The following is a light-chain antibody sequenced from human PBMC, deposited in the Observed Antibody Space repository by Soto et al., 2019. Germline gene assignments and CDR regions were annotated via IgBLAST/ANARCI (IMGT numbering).Light chain of an antibody. CDR2: GIS. CDR3: QQYTDWPLT. J-gene: IGKJ1*01. V-gene: IGKV3-11*01. Sequence: EIVLTHSPATLSLSPGERATLSCRASQSVSSYLAWYQQKPGQAPRLLIYGISNRATGVPDRFSGSGSGTDFTLTISRLEPEDFAVYYCQQYTDWPLTFGQGTKVDIK. CDR1: QSVSSY.